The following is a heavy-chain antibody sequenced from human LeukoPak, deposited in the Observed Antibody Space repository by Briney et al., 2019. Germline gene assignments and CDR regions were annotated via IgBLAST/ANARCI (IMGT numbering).Heavy chain of an antibody. Sequence: SETLSLTCTVSGGSISSYYWSWIRQPPGKGLEWIGYIYYSGSTNYNPSLKSRVTISVDTSKNQFSLKLSSVTAADTAVYYCARDRPFEFWSGPVGWFDPWGQGTLVTVSS. CDR2: IYYSGST. J-gene: IGHJ5*02. D-gene: IGHD3-3*01. CDR3: ARDRPFEFWSGPVGWFDP. V-gene: IGHV4-59*12. CDR1: GGSISSYY.